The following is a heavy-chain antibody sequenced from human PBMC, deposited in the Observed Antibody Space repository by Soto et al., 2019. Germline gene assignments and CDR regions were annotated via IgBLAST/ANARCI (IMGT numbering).Heavy chain of an antibody. CDR3: ARDRGYCSGGSCFGAFDI. CDR2: IYSGGST. D-gene: IGHD2-15*01. V-gene: IGHV3-66*01. Sequence: PGGSLRLSCAASGFTVSSNYMSWVRKAPGKGLEWVSVIYSGGSTYYADSVKGRFTISRDNSKNTLYLQMNSLRAEDTAVYYCARDRGYCSGGSCFGAFDIWGQGTMVTVSS. J-gene: IGHJ3*02. CDR1: GFTVSSNY.